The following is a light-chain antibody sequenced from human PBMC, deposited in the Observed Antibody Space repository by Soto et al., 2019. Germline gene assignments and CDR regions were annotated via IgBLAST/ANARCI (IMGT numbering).Light chain of an antibody. Sequence: QSVLTQPPSASGSPGQSVTISCTGTSSDVGGYNYVSWYQQHPGKAPKLIIYEXSKRHSGVHDRLYGYKSGNTASLTVSGLQAEDEADYYCSSYAGSSNVFGTGNKGPVL. J-gene: IGLJ1*01. CDR3: SSYAGSSNV. CDR2: EXS. V-gene: IGLV2-8*01. CDR1: SSDVGGYNY.